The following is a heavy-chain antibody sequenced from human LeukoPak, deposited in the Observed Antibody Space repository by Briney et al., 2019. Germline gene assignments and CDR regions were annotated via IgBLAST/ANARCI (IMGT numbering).Heavy chain of an antibody. Sequence: SGTLSLTCAASGGSISSSNWWSWVRQPPGKGLEWIGEIYHSGSTNYNPSPKSRVTISVDKSKNQFSLKLSAVTAADTAVYYCARVYGDYGSGYNWFDPWGQGTLVTVSS. CDR2: IYHSGST. J-gene: IGHJ5*02. CDR1: GGSISSSNW. V-gene: IGHV4-4*02. D-gene: IGHD3-10*01. CDR3: ARVYGDYGSGYNWFDP.